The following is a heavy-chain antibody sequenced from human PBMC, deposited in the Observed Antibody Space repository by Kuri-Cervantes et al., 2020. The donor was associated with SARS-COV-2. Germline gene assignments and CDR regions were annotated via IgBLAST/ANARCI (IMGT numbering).Heavy chain of an antibody. CDR3: ARSAATFYGMDV. V-gene: IGHV4-59*01. Sequence: LETLSLTCSVSGDSISPYYWTWIRQPPGKGLEWIGHIYYSGSINYNPSLMSRLTISVDTSKNQVSLKLSSVTAADTAVYYCARSAATFYGMDVWGQGTTVTVSS. CDR1: GDSISPYY. D-gene: IGHD1-26*01. CDR2: IYYSGSI. J-gene: IGHJ6*02.